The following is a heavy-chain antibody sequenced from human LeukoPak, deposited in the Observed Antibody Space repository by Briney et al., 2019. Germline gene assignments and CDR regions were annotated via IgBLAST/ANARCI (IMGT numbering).Heavy chain of an antibody. V-gene: IGHV3-9*03. CDR1: GFTFDDYA. CDR3: AKGSSGYLTDAEYFQH. J-gene: IGHJ1*01. CDR2: ISWNSGSI. Sequence: GGSLRLSCAASGFTFDDYAMHWVRQAPGKGLEWVSGISWNSGSIGYADSVKGRFTISRDNAKNSLYLQMNSLRAEDMALYYCAKGSSGYLTDAEYFQHWGQGTLVTVSS. D-gene: IGHD3-22*01.